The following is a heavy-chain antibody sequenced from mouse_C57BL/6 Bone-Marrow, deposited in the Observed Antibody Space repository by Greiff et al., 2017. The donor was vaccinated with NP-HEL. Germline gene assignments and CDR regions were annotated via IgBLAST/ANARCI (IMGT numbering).Heavy chain of an antibody. J-gene: IGHJ1*03. D-gene: IGHD1-1*01. V-gene: IGHV1-72*01. CDR3: ARYYDGSRGWYFDV. CDR2: IDPTSGGT. CDR1: GYTFTSYW. Sequence: QVQLQQPGADLVKPGASVKLSCKASGYTFTSYWMHWVKQRPGRGLEWIGRIDPTSGGTKFNEKFKTKATLTVDKPSSTAYMQLSSLTSEDSAVYYCARYYDGSRGWYFDVWGTGTTVTVSS.